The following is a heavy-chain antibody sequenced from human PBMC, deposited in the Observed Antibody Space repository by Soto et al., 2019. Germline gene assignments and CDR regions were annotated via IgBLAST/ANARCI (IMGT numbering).Heavy chain of an antibody. CDR2: INSDGSST. D-gene: IGHD4-17*01. V-gene: IGHV3-74*01. CDR3: ARDWEGYGDYVVEGNWYFDL. J-gene: IGHJ2*01. Sequence: EVQLVESGGGLVQPGGSLRLSCAASGFTFSSYWMHWVRQAPGKGLVWVSRINSDGSSTSYADSVKGRFTISRDNAKNTLYLQMNSLRAEDTAVYYCARDWEGYGDYVVEGNWYFDLWGRGTLVTVSS. CDR1: GFTFSSYW.